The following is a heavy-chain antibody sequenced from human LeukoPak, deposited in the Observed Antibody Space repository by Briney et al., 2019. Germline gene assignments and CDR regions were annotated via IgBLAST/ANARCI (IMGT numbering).Heavy chain of an antibody. CDR3: AKQNVPTTGSNYYMGV. V-gene: IGHV3-23*01. J-gene: IGHJ6*03. CDR2: ITDSGERT. Sequence: PGGSLRLSCAASGFTFRSYDMSWVRQAPGKGLEWVSTITDSGERTNYADSVKGRFTISRDKSKNTLYLQMNSLRAEDTAVYYCAKQNVPTTGSNYYMGVWGTGTTVTVSS. D-gene: IGHD1-1*01. CDR1: GFTFRSYD.